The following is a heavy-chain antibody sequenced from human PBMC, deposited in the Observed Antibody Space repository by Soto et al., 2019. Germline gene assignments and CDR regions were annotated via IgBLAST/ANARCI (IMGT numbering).Heavy chain of an antibody. CDR3: AREDPWSANADDMDV. V-gene: IGHV3-48*02. CDR2: ISSSIGTI. J-gene: IGHJ6*02. Sequence: EVQLVESGGGLVQPGGSLRLSCLASGFTFRSYSLNWVRQAPGKGLEWISYISSSIGTIYYADSVKGRFTISRDNAENSLYLQMNSLRDDDTAVYYCAREDPWSANADDMDVWGQGTTVTVSS. CDR1: GFTFRSYS. D-gene: IGHD3-3*01.